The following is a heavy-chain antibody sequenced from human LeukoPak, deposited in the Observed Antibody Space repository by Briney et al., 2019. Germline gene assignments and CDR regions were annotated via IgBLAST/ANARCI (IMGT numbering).Heavy chain of an antibody. CDR2: ISSSSSYI. V-gene: IGHV3-21*01. Sequence: GGSLRLSCAASGFTFSSYCMNWVRQAPGKGLEWVSFISSSSSYIYYADSVKGRFTISRDNSKNTLYLQMNSLRAEDTAVYYCAKDLGPRLPHYMDVWGKGTTVTISS. D-gene: IGHD3/OR15-3a*01. CDR1: GFTFSSYC. CDR3: AKDLGPRLPHYMDV. J-gene: IGHJ6*03.